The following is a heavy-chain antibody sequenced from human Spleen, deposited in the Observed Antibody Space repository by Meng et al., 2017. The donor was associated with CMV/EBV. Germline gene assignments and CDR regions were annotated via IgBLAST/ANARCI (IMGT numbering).Heavy chain of an antibody. D-gene: IGHD1-26*01. J-gene: IGHJ6*02. Sequence: GGSLRLSCAASGFTFSSYDMHWVHQAAGKGLEWVSGIATAGDTYYAGSVKGRFTISRENAKNSLYLQMDSLRAGDTAVYYCARDRNIVGPTGRTYYYYGMDVWGQGTTVTVSS. CDR1: GFTFSSYD. CDR2: IATAGDT. V-gene: IGHV3-13*01. CDR3: ARDRNIVGPTGRTYYYYGMDV.